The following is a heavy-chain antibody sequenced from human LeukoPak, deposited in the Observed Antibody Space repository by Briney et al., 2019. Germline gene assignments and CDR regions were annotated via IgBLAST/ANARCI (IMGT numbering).Heavy chain of an antibody. J-gene: IGHJ2*01. CDR2: ISNSYNT. Sequence: PGGSLRLSCAASGFTFNNYAMSWVRQAPGKGLGCVSTISNSYNTYYADSVRGRFTISRDNSKNMLYLQMDSLRADDTAIYYCAKRAGQQLTYWYIDLWGRGTLVSVSS. V-gene: IGHV3-23*01. CDR3: AKRAGQQLTYWYIDL. CDR1: GFTFNNYA. D-gene: IGHD6-13*01.